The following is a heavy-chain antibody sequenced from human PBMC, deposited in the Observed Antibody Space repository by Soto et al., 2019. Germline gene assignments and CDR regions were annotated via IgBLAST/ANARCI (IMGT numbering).Heavy chain of an antibody. V-gene: IGHV1-2*02. D-gene: IGHD3-3*01. CDR1: GYTFTGYY. Sequence: ASVKVSCKASGYTFTGYYMHWVRQAPGQGLEWMGWINPNSGGTNYAQKFQGRVTMTRDTSISTAYMELSRLRSDDTAVYYCAIPHYDFWSGLYYWGQVTLVTVSS. CDR3: AIPHYDFWSGLYY. J-gene: IGHJ4*02. CDR2: INPNSGGT.